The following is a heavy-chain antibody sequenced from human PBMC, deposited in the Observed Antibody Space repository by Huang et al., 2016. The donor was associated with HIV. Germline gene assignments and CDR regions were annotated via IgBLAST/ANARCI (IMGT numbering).Heavy chain of an antibody. J-gene: IGHJ3*02. CDR1: GYTFTSYG. CDR3: ARDPKYHRIGYYRQRRGIDI. Sequence: QIQLMQSGPELKQPGSSVKVSCKASGYTFTSYGITWVRQAPGQGHEWMGWISAYSGDKEYAKKFQGRVTLTTDTPTNIAYMELRSLRSDDTAKYYCARDPKYHRIGYYRQRRGIDIWGQGTMVIVSS. CDR2: ISAYSGDK. D-gene: IGHD3-22*01. V-gene: IGHV1-18*01.